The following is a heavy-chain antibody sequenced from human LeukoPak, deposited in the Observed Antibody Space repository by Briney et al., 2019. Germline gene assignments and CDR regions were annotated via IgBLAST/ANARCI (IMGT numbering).Heavy chain of an antibody. CDR3: ARDYLDWYFDL. V-gene: IGHV3-33*01. CDR1: GFTFSSYG. Sequence: GGSPRLSCAASGFTFSSYGMPWVRQAPGKGLEWVAVIWYDGSNKYYADSVKGRFTISRDNSKNTLYLQMNSLRAEDTAVYYCARDYLDWYFDLWGRGTLVTVSS. CDR2: IWYDGSNK. J-gene: IGHJ2*01.